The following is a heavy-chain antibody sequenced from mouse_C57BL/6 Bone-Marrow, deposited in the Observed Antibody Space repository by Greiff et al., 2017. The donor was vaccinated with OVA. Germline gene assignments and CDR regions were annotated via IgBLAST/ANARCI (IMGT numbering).Heavy chain of an antibody. D-gene: IGHD1-1*01. J-gene: IGHJ4*01. CDR1: GFTFTDYN. V-gene: IGHV1-22*01. CDR2: INPNNGGT. Sequence: VQLQQSGPELVKPGASVKMSCQASGFTFTDYNMHWVKQSHGKSPEWIGYINPNNGGTSYNQKFKGKDTLTINKSSSTAYMELRSLTSEDSAVYYCSIITTVVATDYAIDYWGQGTSVTVSS. CDR3: SIITTVVATDYAIDY.